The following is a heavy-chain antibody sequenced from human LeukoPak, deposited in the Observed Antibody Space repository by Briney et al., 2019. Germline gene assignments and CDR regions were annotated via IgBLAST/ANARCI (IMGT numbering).Heavy chain of an antibody. CDR1: GFVFGDYA. CDR2: ISHNGSSK. CDR3: ARGRSPDYWYFDL. V-gene: IGHV3-30-3*01. Sequence: AGGSLRLSCAASGFVFGDYAMHWVRQAPGKGLEWAALISHNGSSKYYADSVRGRFTISRDNSNTLYLEMNSLRPEDTAVFYCARGRSPDYWYFDLWGRGTPVTVSS. J-gene: IGHJ2*01.